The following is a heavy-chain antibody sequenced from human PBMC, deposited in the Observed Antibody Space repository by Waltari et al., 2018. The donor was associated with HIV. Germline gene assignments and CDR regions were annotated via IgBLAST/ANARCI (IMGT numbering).Heavy chain of an antibody. D-gene: IGHD2-2*01. J-gene: IGHJ3*02. CDR3: AAIVVVPAAIQNDAFDI. V-gene: IGHV4-61*02. CDR2: IYTSGST. Sequence: QVQLQESGPGLVKPSQTLSLTCPVSGGSISSGSYYWSWIRQPAGKGLEWSGRIYTSGSTNHNPSLKSRVTISVYTSHNQFSLKLSSVTAADTAVYYCAAIVVVPAAIQNDAFDIWGQGTMVTVSS. CDR1: GGSISSGSYY.